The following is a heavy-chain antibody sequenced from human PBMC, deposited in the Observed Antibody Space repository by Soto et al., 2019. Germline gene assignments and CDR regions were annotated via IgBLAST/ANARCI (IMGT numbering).Heavy chain of an antibody. CDR1: GFTFSSYS. CDR3: ARGDIVATDYYYGMDV. Sequence: GGSLRLSCAASGFTFSSYSMNWVRQAPGKGLEWVSSISSSSSYIYYADSVKGRFTISRDNAKNSLYLQMNSLRAEDTAVYYCARGDIVATDYYYGMDVWGQGTTVTVSS. J-gene: IGHJ6*02. V-gene: IGHV3-21*01. CDR2: ISSSSSYI. D-gene: IGHD5-12*01.